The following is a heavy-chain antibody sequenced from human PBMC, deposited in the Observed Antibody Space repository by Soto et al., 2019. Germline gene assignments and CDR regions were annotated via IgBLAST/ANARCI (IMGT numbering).Heavy chain of an antibody. Sequence: QLQLQESGPGLVKPSETLSLTCTVSGGSISSSSYYWGWIRQPPGKGLEWIGSIYYSGSTYYNPSLKIPLTISVATSKNHFSLTLSSVTAADTAVYDCARHAVHSLGVTDYWGQGTLVTVSS. CDR2: IYYSGST. V-gene: IGHV4-39*01. CDR3: ARHAVHSLGVTDY. CDR1: GGSISSSSYY. J-gene: IGHJ4*02. D-gene: IGHD3-16*02.